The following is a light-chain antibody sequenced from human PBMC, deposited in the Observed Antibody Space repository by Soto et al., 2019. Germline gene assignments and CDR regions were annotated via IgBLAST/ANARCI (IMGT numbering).Light chain of an antibody. CDR3: QNHNSDPPYT. V-gene: IGKV1-27*01. CDR1: QGISNY. J-gene: IGKJ2*01. CDR2: GAS. Sequence: DIQMTQSPSSLSASVGDRVTITCRASQGISNYLAWYQQKAGKVPRLLIYGASTLESGVPARFSGSGSGTDFALTISSLQPEDVATYYCQNHNSDPPYTFGQGTKLEIK.